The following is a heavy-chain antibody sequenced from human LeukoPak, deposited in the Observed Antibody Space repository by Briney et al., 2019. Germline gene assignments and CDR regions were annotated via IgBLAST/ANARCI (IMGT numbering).Heavy chain of an antibody. CDR3: ARGDILTGYFREFGFFDY. D-gene: IGHD3-9*01. V-gene: IGHV4-34*01. J-gene: IGHJ4*02. CDR1: GGSFSGYY. Sequence: SETLSLTCAVYGGSFSGYYWSWIRQPPGKGLEWVGEINHSGSTNYNPSLKSRVTISVEKSKNQFSLKLSSVTAADTAVYYCARGDILTGYFREFGFFDYWGQGTLVTVSS. CDR2: INHSGST.